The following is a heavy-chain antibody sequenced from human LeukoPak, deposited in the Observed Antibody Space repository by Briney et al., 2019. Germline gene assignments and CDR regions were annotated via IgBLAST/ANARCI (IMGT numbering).Heavy chain of an antibody. CDR1: GGSISSYY. CDR2: IYYSGST. J-gene: IGHJ5*02. CDR3: ARGPPYDFWSGYYKEWFDP. Sequence: SETLSLTCTVSGGSISSYYWSWIRQPPGKGLERIGYIYYSGSTNYNPSLKSRVTISVDTSKNQFSLKLSSVTAADTAVYYCARGPPYDFWSGYYKEWFDPWGQGTLVTVSS. V-gene: IGHV4-59*12. D-gene: IGHD3-3*01.